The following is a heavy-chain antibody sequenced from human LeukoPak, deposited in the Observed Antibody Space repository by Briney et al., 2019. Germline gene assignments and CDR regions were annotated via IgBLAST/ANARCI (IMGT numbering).Heavy chain of an antibody. CDR1: GGSISSSSYY. J-gene: IGHJ5*02. V-gene: IGHV4-39*07. CDR2: IYYSGST. D-gene: IGHD2-2*01. CDR3: ARDYYEGPLGGGGCSSTSCYVVVRYNWFDP. Sequence: SETLSLTCTVSGGSISSSSYYWGWIRQPPGKGLEWIGSIYYSGSTYYNPSLRSRVTISVDTSKNQFSLKLSSVTAADTAVYYCARDYYEGPLGGGGCSSTSCYVVVRYNWFDPWGQGTLVTVSS.